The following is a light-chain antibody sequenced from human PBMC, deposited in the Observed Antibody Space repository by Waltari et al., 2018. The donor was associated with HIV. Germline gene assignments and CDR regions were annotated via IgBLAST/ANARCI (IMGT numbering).Light chain of an antibody. J-gene: IGLJ3*02. CDR1: SSYLCRYNL. Sequence: QSSLPHPASVSSSPGHSITISCSGPSSYLCRYNLFSWSQQDPGKAPKLMIYDVNKRPSGVSNRFSGSKSGNTASMTISGLQAEDEADYYCCSYAGSNSWVFGGGTKLTVL. CDR2: DVN. CDR3: CSYAGSNSWV. V-gene: IGLV2-23*02.